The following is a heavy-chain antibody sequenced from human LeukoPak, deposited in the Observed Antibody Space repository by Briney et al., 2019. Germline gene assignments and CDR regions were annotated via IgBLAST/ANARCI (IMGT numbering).Heavy chain of an antibody. CDR2: IKQDGSEK. J-gene: IGHJ4*02. CDR3: ARDRQVYYDFWSGYWGTSYYFDY. V-gene: IGHV3-7*01. Sequence: GGSLRLSCAASGFTFSSYCMSWVRQAPGKGLEWVANIKQDGSEKYYVDSVKGRFTISRDNAKNSLYLQMNSLRAEDTAVYYCARDRQVYYDFWSGYWGTSYYFDYWGQGTVVTVSS. CDR1: GFTFSSYC. D-gene: IGHD3-3*01.